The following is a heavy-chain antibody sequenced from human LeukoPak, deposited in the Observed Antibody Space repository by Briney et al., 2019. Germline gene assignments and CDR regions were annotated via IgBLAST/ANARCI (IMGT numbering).Heavy chain of an antibody. J-gene: IGHJ4*02. Sequence: GASLRLSCAPSGFTFSSYAMSWVRPAPGKGLEWVSAISGSGGSTYYADSAKGRFTISRDNSKNTLYLQMNSLRAEDTAVYYCANSGSSGYYFPPLQIDYWGQGTLVTVSS. V-gene: IGHV3-23*01. D-gene: IGHD3-22*01. CDR1: GFTFSSYA. CDR2: ISGSGGST. CDR3: ANSGSSGYYFPPLQIDY.